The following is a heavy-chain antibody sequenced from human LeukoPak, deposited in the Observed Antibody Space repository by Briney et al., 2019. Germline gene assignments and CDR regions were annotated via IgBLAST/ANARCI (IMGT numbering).Heavy chain of an antibody. CDR3: ARRVEYSGYEGWFDP. D-gene: IGHD5-12*01. Sequence: SETLSLTCTVSGDSLSDYFWSWIRQPPGKGLEWIGYNSGSTNYNASLKSRVTILLVRSKNQFSLKLSSVTAADTAVYYCARRVEYSGYEGWFDPWGQGTLVTVSS. CDR2: NSGST. V-gene: IGHV4-59*01. J-gene: IGHJ5*02. CDR1: GDSLSDYF.